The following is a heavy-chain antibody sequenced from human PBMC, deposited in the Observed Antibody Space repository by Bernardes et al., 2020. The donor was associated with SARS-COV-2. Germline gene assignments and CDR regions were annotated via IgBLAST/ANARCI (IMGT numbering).Heavy chain of an antibody. CDR3: ATDTRASLKFRRAMDV. D-gene: IGHD2-21*01. J-gene: IGHJ6*02. CDR1: GYTLTELS. V-gene: IGHV1-24*01. Sequence: ASVKVSCKVSGYTLTELSMHWVRQAPGKGLEWMGGFDPEDGETIYAQKFQGRVTMTEDTSTDTAYMELSSLRSEDTAVYYCATDTRASLKFRRAMDVWGQGTTVTVSS. CDR2: FDPEDGET.